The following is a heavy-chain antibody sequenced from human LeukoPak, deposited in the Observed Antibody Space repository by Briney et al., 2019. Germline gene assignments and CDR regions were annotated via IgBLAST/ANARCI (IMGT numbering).Heavy chain of an antibody. CDR3: ARDGDIAVATAPYYFDY. Sequence: GGSLRLSCAASGFTFSYYEMIWVRQAPGKGLEWVSYITGGSTTKSYADSVKGRFTISRDNAKNSLHLQMNSLRAEDTAIYYCARDGDIAVATAPYYFDYWGQGILVTVSS. V-gene: IGHV3-48*03. J-gene: IGHJ4*02. CDR1: GFTFSYYE. D-gene: IGHD6-19*01. CDR2: ITGGSTTK.